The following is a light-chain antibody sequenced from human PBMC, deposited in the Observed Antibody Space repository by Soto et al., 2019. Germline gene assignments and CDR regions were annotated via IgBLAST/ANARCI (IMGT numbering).Light chain of an antibody. CDR1: SSDVGGYKY. CDR3: SSYATSSTLV. CDR2: EVS. Sequence: QSVLTQPASVSGSPGQSITISCTGTSSDVGGYKYVSWYQQHPGKAPKLMIYEVSNRPSGVSHRFSGSKSGTTASLTISGLQAEDEADYYCSSYATSSTLVFGGGTKLTVL. V-gene: IGLV2-14*01. J-gene: IGLJ2*01.